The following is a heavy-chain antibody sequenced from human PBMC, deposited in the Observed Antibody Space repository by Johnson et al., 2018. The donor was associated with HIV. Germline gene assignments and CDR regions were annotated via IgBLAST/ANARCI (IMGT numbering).Heavy chain of an antibody. J-gene: IGHJ3*02. Sequence: QVQLVESGGGFVQPGGSLRLSCAASGFTFRSYAMHWVRQAPGKGLEWVGVISYDGSNEYYADSVKGRFTISRDNSKNTLYLQMSSLRAGDTAVYYCARGRASWELYDAFEIWGQGTMVIVSS. D-gene: IGHD1-26*01. CDR2: ISYDGSNE. CDR1: GFTFRSYA. CDR3: ARGRASWELYDAFEI. V-gene: IGHV3-30*04.